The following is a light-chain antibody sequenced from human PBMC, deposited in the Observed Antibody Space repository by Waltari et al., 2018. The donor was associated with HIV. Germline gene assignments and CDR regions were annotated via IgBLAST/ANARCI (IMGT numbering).Light chain of an antibody. CDR1: AGVVNRGHC. CDR2: DSN. V-gene: IGLV7-46*01. J-gene: IGLJ2*01. Sequence: QPVVTQEPSLTVSPGGPVIPTCAPRAGVVNRGHCPYWFQQRPGQAPKTLIFDSNNRYSWTPARFTGSFLGGKAALTLTGAQPEDDADYYCLLSYDGDVVFGGGTKLTVL. CDR3: LLSYDGDVV.